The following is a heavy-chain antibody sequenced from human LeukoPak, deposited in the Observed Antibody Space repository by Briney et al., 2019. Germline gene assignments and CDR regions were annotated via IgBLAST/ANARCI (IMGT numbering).Heavy chain of an antibody. CDR3: AKELDTMFFDY. CDR1: GFNFDRYT. D-gene: IGHD3-10*02. CDR2: AGWAGGTT. J-gene: IGHJ4*02. V-gene: IGHV3-43*01. Sequence: PGGSLRLSCATSGFNFDRYTIHWVRQAPVKGLEWVSLAGWAGGTTFYSDSVSGRFTISRDSGRKSVYLQMNSLTTDDTAFYFCAKELDTMFFDYWGQGALVTVSS.